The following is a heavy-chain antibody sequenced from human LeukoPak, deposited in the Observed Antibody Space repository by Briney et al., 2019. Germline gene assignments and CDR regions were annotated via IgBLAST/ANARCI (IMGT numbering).Heavy chain of an antibody. J-gene: IGHJ4*02. D-gene: IGHD6-19*01. CDR3: ARDRGSSGWYEFDY. CDR2: IKQDGSEK. V-gene: IGHV3-7*01. CDR1: GFTSSNYW. Sequence: GGSLRLSCAASGFTSSNYWMSWVRQAPRKGLEWVANIKQDGSEKYYVDSVKGRFTISRDNAKNSLYLQMNSLRAEDTAVYYCARDRGSSGWYEFDYWGQGTLVTVFS.